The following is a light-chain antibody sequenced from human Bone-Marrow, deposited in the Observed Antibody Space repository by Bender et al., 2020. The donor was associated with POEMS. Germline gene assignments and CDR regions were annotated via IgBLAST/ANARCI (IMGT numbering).Light chain of an antibody. J-gene: IGLJ1*01. CDR2: SSH. Sequence: QSVLTQPPSASGTPGQRVTISCSGGSSNIGAHAVNWYQHLPGTAPKLLIYSSHRRPSEVPDRFSGSRSGTSASLAISGLQAEDEADYYCSSYTTSSLYVFGTGTTVTVL. V-gene: IGLV1-44*01. CDR3: SSYTTSSLYV. CDR1: SSNIGAHA.